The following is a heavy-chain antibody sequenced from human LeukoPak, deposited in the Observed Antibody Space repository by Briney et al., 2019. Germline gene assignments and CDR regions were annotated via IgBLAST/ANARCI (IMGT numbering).Heavy chain of an antibody. J-gene: IGHJ6*04. V-gene: IGHV3-30*04. D-gene: IGHD3-9*01. Sequence: GRSLRLSCAASGFTFSSYAMHWVRQAPGKGLEWVAVISYDGSNKYYADSVKGRFTISRDNSKNTLYLQMNSLRAEDTAVYYCARDQIYDILTGYYHYYGMDVWGKGTTVTVSS. CDR3: ARDQIYDILTGYYHYYGMDV. CDR1: GFTFSSYA. CDR2: ISYDGSNK.